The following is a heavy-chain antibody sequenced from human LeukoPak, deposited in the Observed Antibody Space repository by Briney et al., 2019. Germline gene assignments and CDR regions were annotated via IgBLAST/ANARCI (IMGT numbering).Heavy chain of an antibody. V-gene: IGHV4-39*01. CDR1: GGPISSSSNY. Sequence: SETLSLICTVSGGPISSSSNYWGWIRQPPGKGLEWIGSIYYNRNTYYNPSLKSRVTISVDTSKNQFSLKLSSVTAADTAVYYCAARLSQWLVSYYFHYWGQGTLVTVSS. CDR3: AARLSQWLVSYYFHY. J-gene: IGHJ4*02. D-gene: IGHD6-19*01. CDR2: IYYNRNT.